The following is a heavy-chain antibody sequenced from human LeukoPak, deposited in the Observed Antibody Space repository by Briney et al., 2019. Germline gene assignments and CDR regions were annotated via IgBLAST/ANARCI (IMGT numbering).Heavy chain of an antibody. CDR1: GGSISSSSYY. V-gene: IGHV4-39*07. J-gene: IGHJ4*02. Sequence: PSETLSLTCTVSGGSISSSSYYWGWIRQPPGKGLEWIGSIYYSGSTYYNPSLKSRVTISVDTSKNQFSLKLSSVTAADTAVYYCARAVTGTAFNFDYWGQGTPVTVSS. CDR2: IYYSGST. D-gene: IGHD4-17*01. CDR3: ARAVTGTAFNFDY.